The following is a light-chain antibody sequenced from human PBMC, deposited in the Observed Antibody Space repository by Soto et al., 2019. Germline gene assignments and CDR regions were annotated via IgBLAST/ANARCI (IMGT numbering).Light chain of an antibody. Sequence: EFVLTQSPGTLSLSPGERATLSCRASQSVSSSYLVWHQQKPGQAPRLLIYAASRRATGIPDRFSGGGSGTDFTLTISRLEPEDFAVYYCQQYGSSPTFGQGTKVDI. V-gene: IGKV3-20*01. CDR1: QSVSSSY. CDR2: AAS. J-gene: IGKJ1*01. CDR3: QQYGSSPT.